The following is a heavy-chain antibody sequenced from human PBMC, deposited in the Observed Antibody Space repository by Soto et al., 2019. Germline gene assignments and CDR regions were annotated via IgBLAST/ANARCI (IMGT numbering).Heavy chain of an antibody. J-gene: IGHJ4*02. CDR1: GFTFSVYS. D-gene: IGHD6-19*01. Sequence: EVQLVESGGDLVQREGSLRLSCVASGFTFSVYSMNWVRQAPGKGLEWFSYITSDTKTIKYADSVKGRFTISRDNAKNSVYLQMNSLRDEYTAVYYCAISVEGHFDYWGQGTVVTVSS. CDR3: AISVEGHFDY. V-gene: IGHV3-48*02. CDR2: ITSDTKTI.